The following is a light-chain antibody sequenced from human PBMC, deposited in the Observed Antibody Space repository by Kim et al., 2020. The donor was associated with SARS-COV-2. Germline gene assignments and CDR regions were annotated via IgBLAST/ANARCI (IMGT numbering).Light chain of an antibody. CDR1: QRLTSKH. CDR2: AAS. Sequence: PGERATHSCRASQRLTSKHFAWYQHKPGQGPRLLIYAASSRATGVPDRFSGSGSGTDFTLTITRLEPEDFAVYYCQQYGSSPLITFGQGTRLEIK. CDR3: QQYGSSPLIT. V-gene: IGKV3-20*01. J-gene: IGKJ5*01.